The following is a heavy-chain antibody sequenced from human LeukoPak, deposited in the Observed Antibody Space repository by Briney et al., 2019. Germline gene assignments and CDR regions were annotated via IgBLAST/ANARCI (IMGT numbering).Heavy chain of an antibody. Sequence: GGTLRLSCAASGVALSTYWMTWVRQAPRKGLEWVAAVKPDGSEKYYLDSVRGRFTISGDNAKNSPSLQLSSLRAEDTAVYYWVRTTYGDYWGQGALVTVPS. D-gene: IGHD1-1*01. CDR2: VKPDGSEK. V-gene: IGHV3-7*02. J-gene: IGHJ4*02. CDR1: GVALSTYW. CDR3: VRTTYGDY.